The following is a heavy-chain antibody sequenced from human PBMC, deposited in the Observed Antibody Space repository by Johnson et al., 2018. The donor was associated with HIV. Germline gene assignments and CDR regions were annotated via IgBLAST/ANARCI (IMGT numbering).Heavy chain of an antibody. D-gene: IGHD3-22*01. CDR3: ARCMIVVVITDAFDI. J-gene: IGHJ3*02. Sequence: QELLVESGGGVVQPGRSLRLSCAASGFTFSSYAMHWVRQAPGKGLEWVAVISYDGSNKYYADSVKGRFTISRDNSKNTLYLQMNSLRAEDTAVYYCARCMIVVVITDAFDIWGQGTMVTVSS. V-gene: IGHV3-30-3*01. CDR1: GFTFSSYA. CDR2: ISYDGSNK.